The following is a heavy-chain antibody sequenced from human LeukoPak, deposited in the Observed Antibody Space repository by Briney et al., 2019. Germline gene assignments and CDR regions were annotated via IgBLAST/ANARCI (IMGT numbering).Heavy chain of an antibody. D-gene: IGHD3-10*01. J-gene: IGHJ2*01. CDR3: ARDSGQPTIYWYFDL. Sequence: NPSETLSLTCAVYGGSFSGYYWSWIRQPPGKGLEWVGEINHSGSTNYNPSLKSRVTISVDTSKNQFSLKLSSVTAADTAVYYCARDSGQPTIYWYFDLWGRGTLVTVSS. V-gene: IGHV4-34*01. CDR2: INHSGST. CDR1: GGSFSGYY.